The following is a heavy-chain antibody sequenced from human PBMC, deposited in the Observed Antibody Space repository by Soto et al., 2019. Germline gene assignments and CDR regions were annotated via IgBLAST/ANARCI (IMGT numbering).Heavy chain of an antibody. D-gene: IGHD2-2*01. CDR2: INPGSGAT. J-gene: IGHJ5*02. V-gene: IGHV1-2*02. CDR1: GYKFTAYY. CDR3: ARLSKGYCSATSCYSWLDP. Sequence: QVQLVQSGAEVKKPGASVKVSCKASGYKFTAYYMHWVRQAPGQGLEWMGWINPGSGATSYAQTFQGRVTMTRDTSLNTVYMEVTSLRPDDTAVYYCARLSKGYCSATSCYSWLDPWGQGTLVTVSS.